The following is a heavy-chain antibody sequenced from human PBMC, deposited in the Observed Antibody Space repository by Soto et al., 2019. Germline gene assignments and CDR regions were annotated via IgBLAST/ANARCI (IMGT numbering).Heavy chain of an antibody. V-gene: IGHV3-7*05. CDR1: GFTFRSYW. CDR2: IKQDGNER. CDR3: ARDGPLSSPTSGWFDP. J-gene: IGHJ5*02. Sequence: EEQVVESGGGLVQPGGSLRLSCVASGFTFRSYWMSWVRQAPGKGLEWVANIKQDGNERHYMDSVKGRFTISRENAKNSLHLVMNSLKTEDTAVYYCARDGPLSSPTSGWFDPWGQGTLVIVSS. D-gene: IGHD3-16*02.